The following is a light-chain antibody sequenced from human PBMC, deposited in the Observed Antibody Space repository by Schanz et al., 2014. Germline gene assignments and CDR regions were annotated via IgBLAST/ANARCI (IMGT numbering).Light chain of an antibody. Sequence: EIVLTQSPATLSLSPGEGAALSCRASQSVNTFLAWYQQKPGQAPRLLIYGASYRATGIPDRFSGGGSGTDFTLTITRLEPEDSAIYHCQQYGSSRGSTFGQGTKLEIK. CDR2: GAS. CDR1: QSVNTF. J-gene: IGKJ2*01. V-gene: IGKV3-20*01. CDR3: QQYGSSRGST.